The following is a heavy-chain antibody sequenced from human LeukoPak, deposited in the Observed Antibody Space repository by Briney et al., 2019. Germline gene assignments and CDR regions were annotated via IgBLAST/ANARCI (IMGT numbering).Heavy chain of an antibody. J-gene: IGHJ4*02. CDR1: GFTFSDYY. CDR2: ISSSGSTI. Sequence: GGSLRLSCAASGFTFSDYYMSWIRQAPGKGLEWVSYISSSGSTIYYADSVKGRFTISRDNSKNTLYLQMNSLRAEDTAVYYCAKDAIFGVVIGGGTYYFDYWGQGTLVTVSS. CDR3: AKDAIFGVVIGGGTYYFDY. V-gene: IGHV3-11*01. D-gene: IGHD3-3*01.